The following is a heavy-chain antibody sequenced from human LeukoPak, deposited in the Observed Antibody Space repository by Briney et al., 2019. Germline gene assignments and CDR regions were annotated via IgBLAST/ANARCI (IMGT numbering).Heavy chain of an antibody. CDR1: GFTFSSYA. CDR2: ISGRGGST. D-gene: IGHD3/OR15-3a*01. J-gene: IGHJ4*02. Sequence: GGSLRLSCAASGFTFSSYAMSWVRQAPGKGLEWVSGISGRGGSTYYADSVKGRFTISRDNSKNTLYLQMNSLRAEDTAVYYCARDSGFSGTQRGEYWGQGTLVTVSS. V-gene: IGHV3-23*01. CDR3: ARDSGFSGTQRGEY.